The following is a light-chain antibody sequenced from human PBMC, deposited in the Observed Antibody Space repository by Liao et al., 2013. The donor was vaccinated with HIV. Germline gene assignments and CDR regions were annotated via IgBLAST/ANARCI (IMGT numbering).Light chain of an antibody. Sequence: SYVLTQPPSVSVAPGKTARMTCGGNNIGNKLVHWYQQKPGQAPVLVIYNDDNRPSGIPERFSGSNSGNTATLTISRVEAGDEADYYCQVWDSGSDVFGPGTKVTVL. CDR2: NDD. CDR1: NIGNKL. J-gene: IGLJ1*01. V-gene: IGLV3-21*01. CDR3: QVWDSGSDV.